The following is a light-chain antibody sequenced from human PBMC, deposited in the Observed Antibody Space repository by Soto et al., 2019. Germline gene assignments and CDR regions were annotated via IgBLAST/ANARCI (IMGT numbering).Light chain of an antibody. Sequence: DIQMTQSPSSLSASVGDRVTITCRASQTINRYLNWYQQRPGKAPKLLTYAASTLQDCVPSRFRSSGSGTDFTLTINSLQPEDIATYYWQQTYTIPRPFGQGTTVEI. CDR1: QTINRY. CDR2: AAS. V-gene: IGKV1-39*01. CDR3: QQTYTIPRP. J-gene: IGKJ1*01.